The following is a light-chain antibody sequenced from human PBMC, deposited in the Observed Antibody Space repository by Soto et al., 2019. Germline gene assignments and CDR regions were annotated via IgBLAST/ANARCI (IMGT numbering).Light chain of an antibody. CDR3: ATWDGGLSGPFV. J-gene: IGLJ1*01. Sequence: LTQPPSASGTPGQRATISCCGSNSNIGSDIVNCYQLLPGAAPEVLINTTNQRPSGVPERFSGSKSGTSASLAISGLQSEDEANSSCATWDGGLSGPFVFGTGTKVTLL. CDR1: NSNIGSDI. V-gene: IGLV1-44*01. CDR2: TTN.